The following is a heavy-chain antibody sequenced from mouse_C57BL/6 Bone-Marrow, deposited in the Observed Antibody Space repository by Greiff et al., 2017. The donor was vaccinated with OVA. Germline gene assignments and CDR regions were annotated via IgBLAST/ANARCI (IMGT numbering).Heavy chain of an antibody. V-gene: IGHV10-3*01. J-gene: IGHJ3*01. CDR2: IRSKSRNYAT. CDR1: GFTFNTYA. CDR3: VRGYYYWFAY. Sequence: GGGLVQPKGSLKLSCAASGFTFNTYAMHWVRQAPGKGLEWVARIRSKSRNYATYYADSVKDRFAISRDDSQSMLYLQMNNLKTEDTAMYYCVRGYYYWFAYWGQGTLVTVSA. D-gene: IGHD1-1*01.